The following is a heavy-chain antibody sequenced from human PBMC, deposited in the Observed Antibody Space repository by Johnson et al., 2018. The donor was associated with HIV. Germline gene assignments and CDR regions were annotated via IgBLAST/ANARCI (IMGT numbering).Heavy chain of an antibody. Sequence: QVQLVESGGGVVQPGRSLRLSCAASGFTLSNYGIHWVRQAPGKGLEWVALISYDGSNTYYADSVRGRFTLSRDNSKNTVYLQMNSLRAEDTAVYYCARDSGSTGPLLGPGDMWGQGTMVTVSS. CDR3: ARDSGSTGPLLGPGDM. CDR2: ISYDGSNT. V-gene: IGHV3-30*03. J-gene: IGHJ3*02. CDR1: GFTLSNYG. D-gene: IGHD1-14*01.